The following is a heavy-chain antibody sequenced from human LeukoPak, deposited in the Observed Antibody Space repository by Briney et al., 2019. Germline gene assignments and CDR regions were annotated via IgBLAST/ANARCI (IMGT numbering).Heavy chain of an antibody. CDR2: ISDVSASVI. V-gene: IGHV3-48*02. CDR3: ARWNGDTGSGSLDY. Sequence: GGSLRLSCAASGFTFSTSSLIWVRQAPGKGLEWVSYISDVSASVIFYADSVKGRFTISRDNAKNSLFLQMNSLRDEDTAVYYCARWNGDTGSGSLDYWGQGTLVTVSS. J-gene: IGHJ4*02. D-gene: IGHD3-10*01. CDR1: GFTFSTSS.